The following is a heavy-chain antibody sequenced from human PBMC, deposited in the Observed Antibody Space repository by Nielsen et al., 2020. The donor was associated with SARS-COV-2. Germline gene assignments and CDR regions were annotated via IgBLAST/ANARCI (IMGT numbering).Heavy chain of an antibody. CDR3: ARGEGSSGWPDRYYYYGMDV. CDR1: GGSFSGYY. J-gene: IGHJ6*02. Sequence: SETLSLTCAVYGGSFSGYYWSWIRQPPGKGLEWIGYIYYSGSTNYNPSLKSRVTISVDTSKNQFSLKLSSVTAADTAVYYCARGEGSSGWPDRYYYYGMDVWGQGTTVTVSS. D-gene: IGHD6-19*01. V-gene: IGHV4-59*13. CDR2: IYYSGST.